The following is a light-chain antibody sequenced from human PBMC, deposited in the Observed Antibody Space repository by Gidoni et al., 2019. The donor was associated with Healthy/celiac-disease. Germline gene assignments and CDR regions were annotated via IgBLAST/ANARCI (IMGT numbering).Light chain of an antibody. CDR2: DVS. J-gene: IGLJ3*02. CDR3: SSYTSSSTLL. CDR1: SSDVGGYNY. V-gene: IGLV2-14*01. Sequence: QSALTQPASVSGSPGQSITIPCTGTSSDVGGYNYVSWYQQHPGKAPKLMIYDVSNRPSGVSNRFSGSKSGNTASLTISGLQAEDEADYYCSSYTSSSTLLFGGGTKLTVL.